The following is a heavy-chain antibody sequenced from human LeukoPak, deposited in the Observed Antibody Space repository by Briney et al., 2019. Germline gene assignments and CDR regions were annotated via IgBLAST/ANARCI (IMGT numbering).Heavy chain of an antibody. J-gene: IGHJ4*02. CDR2: ISGSSSYT. Sequence: GGSLRLSCVGSGFNFRTYNLNWVRQAPGKGLEWVSDISGSSSYTDYADSVKGRFTISKDNANSLVFLQMDSLRAEDTAVYYCARGHNSGYYLKYWGQGTLVTVSS. CDR1: GFNFRTYN. D-gene: IGHD3-22*01. V-gene: IGHV3-21*05. CDR3: ARGHNSGYYLKY.